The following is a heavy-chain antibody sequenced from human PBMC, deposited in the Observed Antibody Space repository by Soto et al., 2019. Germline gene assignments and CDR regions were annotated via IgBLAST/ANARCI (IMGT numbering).Heavy chain of an antibody. D-gene: IGHD3-10*01. CDR2: INSDGRST. CDR1: GFTFSSYW. V-gene: IGHV3-74*01. CDR3: ASYYGSGSYWPTY. J-gene: IGHJ4*02. Sequence: EVQLVESGGGLVQPGGSLRLSCAASGFTFSSYWMHWVRQAPGNGLVWVSRINSDGRSTSYADSVKGRFTISRDNAKNTLYLQMNSLRAEDTAVYYCASYYGSGSYWPTYWGQGTLVTVSS.